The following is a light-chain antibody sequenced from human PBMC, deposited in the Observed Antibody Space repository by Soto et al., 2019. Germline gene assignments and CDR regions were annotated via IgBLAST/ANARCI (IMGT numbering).Light chain of an antibody. J-gene: IGLJ2*01. V-gene: IGLV1-51*01. CDR2: DNN. Sequence: QSVLTQPPSVSAAPGQKVTISCSGSNPNIGNNYVSWYQQLPGTAPKLLIYDNNKRPSGIPDRFSGSKSGTSATLGITGLQTGDEADYYCGAWDDSLSAVFGGGTKVTVL. CDR1: NPNIGNNY. CDR3: GAWDDSLSAV.